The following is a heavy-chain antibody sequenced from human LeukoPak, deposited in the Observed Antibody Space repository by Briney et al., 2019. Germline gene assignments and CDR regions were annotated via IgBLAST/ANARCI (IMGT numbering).Heavy chain of an antibody. CDR2: IWYDGSNK. CDR3: ARDWKTNSFDY. Sequence: PGRSLRLSCAASGFTFSSYGMHWVRQAPGKGLEWVAVIWYDGSNKWYVDSVKGRFTISRDNSKNTLYLQMNSLRAEDTAIYYCARDWKTNSFDYWGQGTLVTVSS. D-gene: IGHD1-1*01. J-gene: IGHJ4*02. CDR1: GFTFSSYG. V-gene: IGHV3-33*01.